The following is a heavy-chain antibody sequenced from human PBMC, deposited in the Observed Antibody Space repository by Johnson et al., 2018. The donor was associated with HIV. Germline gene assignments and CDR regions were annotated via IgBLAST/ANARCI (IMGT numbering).Heavy chain of an antibody. CDR3: ARVQITYDYDSSAYQAFDI. CDR2: ISYDGSNK. D-gene: IGHD3-22*01. CDR1: GFTFTSYA. V-gene: IGHV3-30-3*01. Sequence: QVQLVESGGGVVQPGRSLRLSCAASGFTFTSYALHWVRQAPGKGLEWVAVISYDGSNKYYADSVKGRFTISRDISKNTLYLLMNSLRPDDTAVYYRARVQITYDYDSSAYQAFDIWGQGTMVTVSS. J-gene: IGHJ3*02.